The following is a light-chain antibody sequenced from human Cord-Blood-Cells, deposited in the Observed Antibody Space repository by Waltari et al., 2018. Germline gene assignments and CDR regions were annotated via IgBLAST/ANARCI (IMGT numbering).Light chain of an antibody. J-gene: IGKJ4*01. CDR2: WAS. V-gene: IGKV4-1*01. Sequence: DIVMTQSPDSLAVSLCERATINCKSSQSVLYSSNNKNYLAWYQQKPGQPPKLLIYWASTRESGVPDRFSGSGSGTDFTLPISSLQTEDVAVYYCQQYYSTPLTFGGGTKVEIK. CDR3: QQYYSTPLT. CDR1: QSVLYSSNNKNY.